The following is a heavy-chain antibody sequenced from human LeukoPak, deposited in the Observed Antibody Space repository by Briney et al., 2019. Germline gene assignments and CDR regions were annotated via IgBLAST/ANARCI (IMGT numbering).Heavy chain of an antibody. V-gene: IGHV4-39*01. CDR1: GGSISSSSYY. CDR3: ARLSHSSGWYYFDY. D-gene: IGHD6-19*01. J-gene: IGHJ4*02. CDR2: IYCSGST. Sequence: TSETLSLTCTVSGGSISSSSYYWGWIRQPPGKGLEWIGSIYCSGSTYYNPSLKSRVTISVDTSKNQFSLKLSSVTAADTAVYYCARLSHSSGWYYFDYWGQGTLVTVSS.